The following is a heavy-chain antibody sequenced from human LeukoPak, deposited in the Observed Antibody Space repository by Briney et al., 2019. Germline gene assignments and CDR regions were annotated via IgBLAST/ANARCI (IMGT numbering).Heavy chain of an antibody. J-gene: IGHJ3*01. D-gene: IGHD3-9*01. CDR2: IKSKTGGGTT. Sequence: PGGSLRLSCAASGFTFSSYAMNWVRQAPGKGLEWVGRIKSKTGGGTTDYAAPVKGRFTISRDDSKNTVYLQMNSLKSEDTAVYYCARDWYHAFDFWGQGTMVTVSS. CDR1: GFTFSSYA. V-gene: IGHV3-15*07. CDR3: ARDWYHAFDF.